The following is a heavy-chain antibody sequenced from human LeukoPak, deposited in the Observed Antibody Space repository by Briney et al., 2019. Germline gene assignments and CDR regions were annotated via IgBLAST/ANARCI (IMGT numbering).Heavy chain of an antibody. CDR1: GGSFSGYY. J-gene: IGHJ4*02. V-gene: IGHV4-34*01. CDR2: INHSGST. D-gene: IGHD3-10*01. CDR3: ARVNYYGSGSYYFTIDY. Sequence: SETLSLTCAVYGGSFSGYYWSWIRQPPGKGLEWIGEINHSGSTNYNPSLKSRVTISVDTSKNQFSLKLSSVTAADTAVYYCARVNYYGSGSYYFTIDYWGQGTLVTVSS.